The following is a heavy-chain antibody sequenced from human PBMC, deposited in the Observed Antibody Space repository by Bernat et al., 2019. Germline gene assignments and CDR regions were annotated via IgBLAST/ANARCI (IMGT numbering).Heavy chain of an antibody. CDR3: AREYYDFWSGWNPLDY. J-gene: IGHJ4*02. Sequence: QVQLVESGGGVVQPGRSLRLSCAASGFTFSSYGMHLVRQAPGKGLEWVAVIWYDGSNKYYADSVKGRFTISRDNSKNTLYLQMNSLRAEDTAVYYCAREYYDFWSGWNPLDYWGQGTLVTVSS. V-gene: IGHV3-33*01. CDR2: IWYDGSNK. D-gene: IGHD3-3*01. CDR1: GFTFSSYG.